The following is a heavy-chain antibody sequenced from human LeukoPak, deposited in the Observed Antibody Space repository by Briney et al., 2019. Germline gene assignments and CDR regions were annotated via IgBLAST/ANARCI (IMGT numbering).Heavy chain of an antibody. V-gene: IGHV3-11*04. CDR3: AKGYSSGWMGAFDY. CDR1: GFTFSDYY. CDR2: ISSSGSTI. Sequence: GGSLRLSCAASGFTFSDYYMSWIRQAPGKGLEWVSYISSSGSTIYYVDSVKGRFTISRDNSKNTLYLQMNSLRAEDTAVYYCAKGYSSGWMGAFDYWGQGTLVTVSS. D-gene: IGHD6-19*01. J-gene: IGHJ4*02.